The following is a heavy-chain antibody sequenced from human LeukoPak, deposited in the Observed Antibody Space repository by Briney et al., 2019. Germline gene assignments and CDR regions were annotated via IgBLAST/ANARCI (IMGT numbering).Heavy chain of an antibody. CDR1: GFTFSNYA. Sequence: GGSLRLSCAAFGFTFSNYAMHWVRQAPGKGLEWVSYISSSGSTIYYADSVKGRFTISRDNAKNSLYLQMNSLRAEDTAVYYCARDDYDILTGYYYYYMDVWGKGTTVTVSS. V-gene: IGHV3-48*04. J-gene: IGHJ6*03. CDR2: ISSSGSTI. CDR3: ARDDYDILTGYYYYYMDV. D-gene: IGHD3-9*01.